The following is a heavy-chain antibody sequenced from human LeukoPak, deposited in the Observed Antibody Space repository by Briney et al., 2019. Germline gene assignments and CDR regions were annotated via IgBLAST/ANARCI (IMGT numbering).Heavy chain of an antibody. CDR3: AREAGYYDSSGYHSKNFDY. Sequence: GASVKVSCKASGYTFTSYGISWVRQAPGQGLEWMGWISAYNGNTNYAQKLQGRVTMTTDTSTSTAYMELRSLRSDDTAVYYCAREAGYYDSSGYHSKNFDYWGQGTLVTVSS. J-gene: IGHJ4*02. V-gene: IGHV1-18*01. CDR2: ISAYNGNT. CDR1: GYTFTSYG. D-gene: IGHD3-22*01.